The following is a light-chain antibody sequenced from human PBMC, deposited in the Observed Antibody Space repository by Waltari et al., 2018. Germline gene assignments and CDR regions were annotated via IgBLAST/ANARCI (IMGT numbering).Light chain of an antibody. J-gene: IGKJ2*01. CDR2: GAS. Sequence: VLTQSPGTLSLSPGERATLSCRASQSVSSGYIAWYQQRLGQAPRLLIYGASTRATGMPDRFTGRGYGTDFTLTISRLEPEDFAVYYCQQYGSTRMYAFGQGTKLEIK. V-gene: IGKV3-20*01. CDR3: QQYGSTRMYA. CDR1: QSVSSGY.